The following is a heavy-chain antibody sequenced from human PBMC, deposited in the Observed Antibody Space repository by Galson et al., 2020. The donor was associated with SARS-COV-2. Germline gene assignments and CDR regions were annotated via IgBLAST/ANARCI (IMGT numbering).Heavy chain of an antibody. CDR3: CGGNARVDAFDI. J-gene: IGHJ3*02. CDR1: GFTFSSYA. Sequence: GESLKISCAASGFTFSSYAMHWVRQAPGKGLEWVAVISYDGSNKYYADSVKGRFTISRDNSKNTLYLQMNSLRAEDTAVYYACGGNARVDAFDIWGQGTMVTVSS. V-gene: IGHV3-30*04. D-gene: IGHD2-15*01. CDR2: ISYDGSNK.